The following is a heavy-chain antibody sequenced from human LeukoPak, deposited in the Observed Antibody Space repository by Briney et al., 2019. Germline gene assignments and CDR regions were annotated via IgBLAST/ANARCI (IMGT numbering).Heavy chain of an antibody. V-gene: IGHV3-23*01. CDR2: ISGSGGST. Sequence: PGGSLRLSCAASGFTFSDYYMSWIRQAPGKGLEWVSAISGSGGSTYYADSVKGRFTISRDNSKNTLYLQMNSLRAEDTAVYYCAKRILAFDYWGQGTLVTVSS. D-gene: IGHD2-15*01. CDR3: AKRILAFDY. J-gene: IGHJ4*02. CDR1: GFTFSDYY.